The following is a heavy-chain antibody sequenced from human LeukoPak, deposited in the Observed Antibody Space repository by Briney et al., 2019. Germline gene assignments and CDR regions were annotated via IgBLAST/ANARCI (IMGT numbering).Heavy chain of an antibody. CDR1: GDSITGYY. J-gene: IGHJ4*02. Sequence: ASETLSLTCSVSGDSITGYYWSWIRQPPGKGLEWIGSIYHSGGTYYNPSLKSRVTISVDTSKNQFSLKLTSVTAADTAVYYCASTITVTTDYWGQGTLVTVSS. CDR3: ASTITVTTDY. V-gene: IGHV4-38-2*01. D-gene: IGHD4-17*01. CDR2: IYHSGGT.